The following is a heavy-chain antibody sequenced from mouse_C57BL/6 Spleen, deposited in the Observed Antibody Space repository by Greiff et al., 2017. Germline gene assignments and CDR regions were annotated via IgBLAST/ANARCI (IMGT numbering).Heavy chain of an antibody. CDR3: ARIGLGLYYAMDY. D-gene: IGHD3-3*01. CDR1: GFSLTSYG. V-gene: IGHV2-2*01. Sequence: QVHVKQSGPGLVQPSQSLSITCTVSGFSLTSYGVHWVRQSPGKGLELLGVIWSGGSTDYNAAFISRLSISKDNSKSQVFFKMNSLQADDTAIYYRARIGLGLYYAMDYWGQGTSVTVSS. CDR2: IWSGGST. J-gene: IGHJ4*01.